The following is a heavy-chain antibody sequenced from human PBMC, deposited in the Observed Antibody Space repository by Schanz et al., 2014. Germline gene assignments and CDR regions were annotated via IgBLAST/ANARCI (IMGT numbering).Heavy chain of an antibody. CDR1: GFTFSVYW. J-gene: IGHJ4*02. V-gene: IGHV3-74*01. CDR3: AKSYDTSGYSGFDY. CDR2: ISGDGTTT. D-gene: IGHD3-22*01. Sequence: EVQLVESGGGLVQPGGSLRLSCAASGFTFSVYWMHWVRQPPGEGLVSVSRISGDGTTTSYADSVKGRFTISRDNSKNTLYLQMNSLRTEDTAVYVCAKSYDTSGYSGFDYWGQGTLVTVSS.